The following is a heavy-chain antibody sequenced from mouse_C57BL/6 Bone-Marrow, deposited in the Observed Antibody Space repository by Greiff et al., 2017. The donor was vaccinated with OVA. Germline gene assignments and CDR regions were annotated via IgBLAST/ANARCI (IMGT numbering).Heavy chain of an antibody. CDR1: GYSITSGYY. CDR3: AISYR. D-gene: IGHD2-10*01. V-gene: IGHV3-6*01. Sequence: EVKLMESGPGLVKPSQSLSLSCSVTGYSITSGYYWNWIRQFPGNILEWMGYISYDGSNNYNPSLKNRISITRDTSKNQFFLKLNSVTTEDTATYDCAISYRWGQGNTLTVSA. J-gene: IGHJ2*01. CDR2: ISYDGSN.